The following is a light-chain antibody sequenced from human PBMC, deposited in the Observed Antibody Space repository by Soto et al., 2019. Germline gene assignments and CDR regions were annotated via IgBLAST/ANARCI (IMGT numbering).Light chain of an antibody. V-gene: IGLV2-14*01. Sequence: QSVLTQPASVSGSPGQSITISCTGTSSDVGGYNYVSWYQQHPGKAPKLMIYEVSNRPSGVSNRFSGSKSGNTASLTISGLQGEDEADYYCSSYTSSSTLDVVFGGGTKLTVL. CDR2: EVS. CDR1: SSDVGGYNY. J-gene: IGLJ2*01. CDR3: SSYTSSSTLDVV.